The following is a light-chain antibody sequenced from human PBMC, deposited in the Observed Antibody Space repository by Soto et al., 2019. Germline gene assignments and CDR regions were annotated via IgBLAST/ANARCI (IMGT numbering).Light chain of an antibody. V-gene: IGKV1-9*01. CDR1: QGMSSS. CDR3: QLLST. Sequence: DIQLTQSPPFLSASVGDRVTVSCRASQGMSSSLAWYQQKPGKAPKLLIYAVSTLQSGVPSRFSGSGSGTEFTLTSSSLQPEDCATYFCQLLSTFGGGTKVE. CDR2: AVS. J-gene: IGKJ4*01.